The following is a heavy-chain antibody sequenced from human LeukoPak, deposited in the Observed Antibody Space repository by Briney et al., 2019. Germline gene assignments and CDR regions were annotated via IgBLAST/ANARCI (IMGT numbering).Heavy chain of an antibody. CDR2: ISYDGSNK. V-gene: IGHV3-30-3*01. CDR1: GFTFSSSA. D-gene: IGHD5-18*01. CDR3: ARDGYGLDTPMVSTIFDY. Sequence: GGSLRLSCAASGFTFSSSAMHWVRQAPGKGLEWVAVISYDGSNKYYAGSVKGRFTISRDNSKNTLYLQMNSLRAEDTAVYYCARDGYGLDTPMVSTIFDYWGQETLVTVSS. J-gene: IGHJ4*02.